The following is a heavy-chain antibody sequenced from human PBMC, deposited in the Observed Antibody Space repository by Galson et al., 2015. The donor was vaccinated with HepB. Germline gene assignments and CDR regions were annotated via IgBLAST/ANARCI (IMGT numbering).Heavy chain of an antibody. V-gene: IGHV6-1*01. CDR1: GDSVSSNSAA. Sequence: CAISGDSVSSNSAAWNWIRQSPSRGLEWLGRTYYRSKWYNDYAVSVKSRITISPDTSKNQFSLQLNSATPEDTAVYYCARGKPKTGEIDYWGQGTLVTVSS. CDR3: ARGKPKTGEIDY. D-gene: IGHD7-27*01. CDR2: TYYRSKWYN. J-gene: IGHJ4*02.